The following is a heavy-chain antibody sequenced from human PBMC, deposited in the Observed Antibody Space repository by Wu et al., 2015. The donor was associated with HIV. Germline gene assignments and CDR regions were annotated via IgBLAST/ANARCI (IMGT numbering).Heavy chain of an antibody. J-gene: IGHJ5*02. V-gene: IGHV1-18*01. CDR1: GYNFTNYG. Sequence: QIQLVQSGIEVKKPGASVRVSCEASGYNFTNYGVSWVRQAPGQGLEWMGWISADNINTHYAQKLQGRVTLTTDTSTSTAYMELRSLRSDDTAVYYCARGIAVTPMANWFDPWGQGTLVTVSS. CDR2: ISADNINT. CDR3: ARGIAVTPMANWFDP. D-gene: IGHD6-19*01.